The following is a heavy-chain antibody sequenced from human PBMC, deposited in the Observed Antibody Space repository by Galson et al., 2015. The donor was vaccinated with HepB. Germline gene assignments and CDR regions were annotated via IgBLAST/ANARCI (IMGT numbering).Heavy chain of an antibody. V-gene: IGHV3-23*01. D-gene: IGHD1-26*01. CDR1: GFSFGTSA. CDR2: IGTAGST. J-gene: IGHJ4*02. Sequence: SLRLSCAASGFSFGTSAMIWVRQAPGKGLEWVSAIGTAGSTYYADSAKGRFTISRENSETTLYLQMNSLRGDDTAVYYCVRRGVGSTSYYFDYWGQGTLVTVSS. CDR3: VRRGVGSTSYYFDY.